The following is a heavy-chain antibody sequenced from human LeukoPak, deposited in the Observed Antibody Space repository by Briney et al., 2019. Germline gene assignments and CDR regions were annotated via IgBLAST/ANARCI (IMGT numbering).Heavy chain of an antibody. V-gene: IGHV4-34*01. CDR2: INHSGST. CDR3: AREGYTSGWYKTDY. CDR1: GGSFSGYY. Sequence: SETLSLTCAVYGGSFSGYYWSWIRQPPGKGLEWIGEINHSGSTNYNPSLKSRVTISVDTSKNQFSLRLSSVTAADTAVYYCAREGYTSGWYKTDYWGQGTLVTVSS. D-gene: IGHD6-19*01. J-gene: IGHJ4*02.